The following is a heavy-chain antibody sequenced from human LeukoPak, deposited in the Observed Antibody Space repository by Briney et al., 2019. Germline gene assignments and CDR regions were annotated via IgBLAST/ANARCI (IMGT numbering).Heavy chain of an antibody. CDR3: AGGYCSSTSCYKFDY. Sequence: SSVKVSCKASGGTFSSYTISWVRQAPGQGLEWMGRIIPILGIANYAQKFQGRVTITADKSTSKAYMELSSLRSEDTAVYYCAGGYCSSTSCYKFDYWGQGTLVTVSS. CDR1: GGTFSSYT. V-gene: IGHV1-69*02. CDR2: IIPILGIA. D-gene: IGHD2-2*02. J-gene: IGHJ4*02.